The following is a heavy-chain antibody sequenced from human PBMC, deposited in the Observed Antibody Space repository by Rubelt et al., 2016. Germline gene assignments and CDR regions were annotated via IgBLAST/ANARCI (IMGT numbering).Heavy chain of an antibody. D-gene: IGHD5-24*01. Sequence: QVQLQESGPGLVKVSETLSLTCTVSGGSISSSSYYWGWIRQPPGKGLEWIGSIYYSGSTYYNPSLKSRVTISVDTSKNQFSLKLSSVTAADTAVYYCATTVEMEHFDYWGQRTLVTVSS. V-gene: IGHV4-39*01. CDR3: ATTVEMEHFDY. CDR2: IYYSGST. CDR1: GGSISSSSYY. J-gene: IGHJ4*02.